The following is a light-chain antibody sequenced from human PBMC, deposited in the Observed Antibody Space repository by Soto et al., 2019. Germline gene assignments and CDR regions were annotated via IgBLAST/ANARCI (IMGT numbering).Light chain of an antibody. CDR2: EVS. Sequence: ALTQPASVSGSPGQSITISCTGTSSDVGGYNYVSWYQQHPGKAPKLMIYEVSNRPSGVSNLFSGSKSGNTASLTISGLQAEDEADYYCRSYTSSSTLVIFGGGTKLTVL. CDR3: RSYTSSSTLVI. J-gene: IGLJ2*01. CDR1: SSDVGGYNY. V-gene: IGLV2-14*01.